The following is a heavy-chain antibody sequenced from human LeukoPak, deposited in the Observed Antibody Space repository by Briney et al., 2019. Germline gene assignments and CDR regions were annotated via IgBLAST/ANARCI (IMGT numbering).Heavy chain of an antibody. Sequence: GGSLRLSCAASGFTFSSYWMSWVRQAPGKGLEWVANIKQDGSEKYYVDSVKGRFTISRDSAKNSLYLQMNSLRAEDTAVYYCARDQGYYDFWSGYYTVDYWGQGTLVTVSS. V-gene: IGHV3-7*01. CDR1: GFTFSSYW. CDR2: IKQDGSEK. D-gene: IGHD3-3*01. J-gene: IGHJ4*02. CDR3: ARDQGYYDFWSGYYTVDY.